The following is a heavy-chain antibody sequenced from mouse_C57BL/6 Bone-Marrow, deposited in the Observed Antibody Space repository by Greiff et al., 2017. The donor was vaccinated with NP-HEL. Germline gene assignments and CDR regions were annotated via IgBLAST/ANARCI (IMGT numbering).Heavy chain of an antibody. D-gene: IGHD1-1*01. CDR2: IYPRSGNT. V-gene: IGHV1-81*01. CDR3: ARWGITTVVAHDY. Sequence: VQGVESGAELARPGASVKLSCKASGYTFTSYGISWVKQRTGQGLEWIGEIYPRSGNTYYNEKFKGKATLTADKSSSTAYMELRSLTSEDSAVYFCARWGITTVVAHDYWGQGTTLTVSS. CDR1: GYTFTSYG. J-gene: IGHJ2*01.